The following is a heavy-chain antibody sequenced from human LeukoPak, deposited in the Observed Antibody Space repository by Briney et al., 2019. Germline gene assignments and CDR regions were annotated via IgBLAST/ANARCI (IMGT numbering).Heavy chain of an antibody. D-gene: IGHD6-19*01. V-gene: IGHV3-23*01. J-gene: IGHJ4*02. CDR1: GFTFNTYW. CDR3: AKAQDRSGWYPPDY. Sequence: GGSLRLSCAASGFTFNTYWMSWVRQAPGKGLEWVSSISGSGGTTYYADSVKGRFTISRDNFKNTLYLQIKSLRAADTAVYSCAKAQDRSGWYPPDYWGQGTQVTVSS. CDR2: ISGSGGTT.